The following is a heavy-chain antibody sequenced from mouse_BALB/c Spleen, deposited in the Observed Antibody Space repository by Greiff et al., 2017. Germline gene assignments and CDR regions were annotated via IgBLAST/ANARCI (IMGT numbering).Heavy chain of an antibody. D-gene: IGHD2-1*01. J-gene: IGHJ1*01. Sequence: QVQLQQSGADLVRPGASVKLSCKASGYTFTSYWINWMKQRPGQGLEWIGNIYPSDSYTNYNQKFKDKATLTVDKSSSTAYMQLSSPTSEDSAVYYCTRYGNYWYFDVWGAGTTVTVSS. CDR1: GYTFTSYW. CDR3: TRYGNYWYFDV. V-gene: IGHV1-69*02. CDR2: IYPSDSYT.